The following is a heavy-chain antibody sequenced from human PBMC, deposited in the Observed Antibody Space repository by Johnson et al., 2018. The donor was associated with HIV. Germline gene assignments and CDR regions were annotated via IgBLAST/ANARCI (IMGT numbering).Heavy chain of an antibody. CDR2: IRYDGSNK. Sequence: VQLVESGGGVVRPGRSLRLSCAASGFTFSSYGMHWVRQAPGKGLEWVAFIRYDGSNKYYADSMKGRFTISRDNAKNTLYLQMNSLRAGDTGVYYCARGGAFHAFDIWGHGTTVTVSS. J-gene: IGHJ3*02. CDR3: ARGGAFHAFDI. V-gene: IGHV3-33*08. D-gene: IGHD3-3*02. CDR1: GFTFSSYG.